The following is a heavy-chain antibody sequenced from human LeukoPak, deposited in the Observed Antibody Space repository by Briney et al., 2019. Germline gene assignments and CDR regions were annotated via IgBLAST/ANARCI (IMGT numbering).Heavy chain of an antibody. V-gene: IGHV1-18*01. D-gene: IGHD3-10*01. CDR3: ARDPGTMVRGSRRGYDGNYYYMDV. CDR1: GYTFSSYG. CDR2: ISVFDGNT. Sequence: ASVKVSCKASGYTFSSYGISWVRQAPGQGLEWMGWISVFDGNTKYVQKFQGRVTMTTDTSTSTAYMELRSLRSDDTAVYYCARDPGTMVRGSRRGYDGNYYYMDVWGKGTTVTISS. J-gene: IGHJ6*03.